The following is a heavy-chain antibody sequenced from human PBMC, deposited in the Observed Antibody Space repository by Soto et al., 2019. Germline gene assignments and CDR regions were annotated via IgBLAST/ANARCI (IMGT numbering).Heavy chain of an antibody. D-gene: IGHD1-26*01. V-gene: IGHV4-34*01. Sequence: PSETLSLTCAVYGGSFSGYYWSWIRQPPGKGLEWIGEINHSGSTNYNPSLKSRVTISVDTSKNQFSLKLSSVTAADTAVYYCARAVGNYYGMDVWGQGTTVTVSS. CDR2: INHSGST. CDR3: ARAVGNYYGMDV. J-gene: IGHJ6*02. CDR1: GGSFSGYY.